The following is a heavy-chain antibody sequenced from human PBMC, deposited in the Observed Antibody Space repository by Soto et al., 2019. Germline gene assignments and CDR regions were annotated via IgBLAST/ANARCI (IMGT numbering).Heavy chain of an antibody. D-gene: IGHD1-20*01. J-gene: IGHJ4*02. V-gene: IGHV3-23*01. CDR2: ISGSGGST. CDR3: ASKKGPRAYNWNPNY. Sequence: PGGSLRLSCAASGFTFSSYAMSWVRQAPGKGLEWVSAISGSGGSTYYADSVKGRFTISRENSKNTLYLQINSLRAEDTAVYYCASKKGPRAYNWNPNYGGQGTLVTVSS. CDR1: GFTFSSYA.